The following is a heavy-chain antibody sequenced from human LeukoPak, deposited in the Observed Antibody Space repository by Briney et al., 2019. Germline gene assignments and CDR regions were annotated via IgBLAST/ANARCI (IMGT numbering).Heavy chain of an antibody. Sequence: GGSLRLSCAASGFTFSSYAMSWVRQAPGKGLEWVSAISGSGGSTYYADSVKGRFTISRDNAKNSLYLQMNSLRAEDTAVYYCARDGDMRGPFDYWGQGTLVTVSS. V-gene: IGHV3-23*01. D-gene: IGHD2-15*01. CDR1: GFTFSSYA. J-gene: IGHJ4*02. CDR2: ISGSGGST. CDR3: ARDGDMRGPFDY.